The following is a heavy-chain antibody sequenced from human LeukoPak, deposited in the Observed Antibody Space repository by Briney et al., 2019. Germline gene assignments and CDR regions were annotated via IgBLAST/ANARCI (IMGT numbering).Heavy chain of an antibody. J-gene: IGHJ5*02. D-gene: IGHD3-10*01. CDR2: IYYSGST. CDR3: AREITMVRSNWFDP. CDR1: GGSISSGGYS. Sequence: PSETLSLTCTVSGGSISSGGYSWSWIRQHPGKGLEWIGYIYYSGSTYYNPSLKSRVTISVDTSKNQFSLKLSSVTAADAAVYYCAREITMVRSNWFDPWGQGTLVTVSS. V-gene: IGHV4-31*03.